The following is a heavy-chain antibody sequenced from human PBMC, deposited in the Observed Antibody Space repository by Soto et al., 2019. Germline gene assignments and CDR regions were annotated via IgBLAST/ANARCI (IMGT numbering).Heavy chain of an antibody. Sequence: QVQLVESGGGVVQPGRSLRLSCAASGFTFSSYAMHWVRQAPGKGLEWVAVISYDGSNKYYADSVKGRFTISRDNSKNTLYLQMNSLRAEDTAVNYCARAPSRSVYYFDYWGQGTLVTVSS. D-gene: IGHD6-6*01. CDR1: GFTFSSYA. CDR3: ARAPSRSVYYFDY. CDR2: ISYDGSNK. V-gene: IGHV3-30-3*01. J-gene: IGHJ4*02.